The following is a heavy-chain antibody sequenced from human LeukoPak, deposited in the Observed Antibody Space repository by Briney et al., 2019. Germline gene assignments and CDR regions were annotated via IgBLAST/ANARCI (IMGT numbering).Heavy chain of an antibody. Sequence: PPETLSLTCTVPGGSISNYYWSWIRQPPGKGLEWIGYIYYSGSTNYNPSLKSRVTISVDTSKNQFSLKLSSVTAADTAVYYCARGGYSYGLGVKYYYYYMDVWGKGTTVTVSS. CDR2: IYYSGST. J-gene: IGHJ6*03. CDR1: GGSISNYY. CDR3: ARGGYSYGLGVKYYYYYMDV. D-gene: IGHD5-18*01. V-gene: IGHV4-59*01.